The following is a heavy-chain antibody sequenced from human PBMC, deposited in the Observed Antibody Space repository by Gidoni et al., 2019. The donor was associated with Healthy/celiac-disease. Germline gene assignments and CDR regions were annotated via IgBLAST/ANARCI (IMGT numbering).Heavy chain of an antibody. J-gene: IGHJ4*02. CDR2: INHSGST. D-gene: IGHD6-13*01. V-gene: IGHV4-34*01. CDR1: GGSFSGYY. CDR3: ARPSSWRSRIFDY. Sequence: QVQLQQRGAGLLKPSETLSLTCAVYGGSFSGYYWSWLRQPPGKGLEWIGEINHSGSTNYNPALKSRVTISVDTSKNQFSLKLSSVTAADTAVYYCARPSSWRSRIFDYWGQGTLVTVSS.